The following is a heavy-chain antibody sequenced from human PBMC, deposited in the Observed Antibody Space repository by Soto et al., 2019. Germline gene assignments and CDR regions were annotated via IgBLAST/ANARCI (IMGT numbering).Heavy chain of an antibody. Sequence: QVQLEESGGGLVEPGGSLRLSCAASGFRVSDNYMTWIRQAPGKGLEWVSYSSSSGGYTNYADSVKGRFTISKDNAKDSLSLQMDSLRGEYTAVYFCARSTLRRQALGYDFGLGVWGQGTTVTVSS. D-gene: IGHD3-16*01. CDR2: SSSSGGYT. J-gene: IGHJ6*02. CDR3: ARSTLRRQALGYDFGLGV. V-gene: IGHV3-11*06. CDR1: GFRVSDNY.